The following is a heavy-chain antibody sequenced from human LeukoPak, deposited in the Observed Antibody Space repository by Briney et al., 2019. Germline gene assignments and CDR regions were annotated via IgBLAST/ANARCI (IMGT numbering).Heavy chain of an antibody. D-gene: IGHD6-19*01. CDR1: GYTFTGYY. CDR2: INPDSGGT. CDR3: AREGSGWYGNFDY. Sequence: ASVKVSCKASGYTFTGYYMHWVRQAPGQGLEWMGWINPDSGGTNYAQKFQGRVTMTRDTSISTAYMEVSRLRSDDTAVYYCAREGSGWYGNFDYWGQGTLVTVSS. J-gene: IGHJ4*02. V-gene: IGHV1-2*02.